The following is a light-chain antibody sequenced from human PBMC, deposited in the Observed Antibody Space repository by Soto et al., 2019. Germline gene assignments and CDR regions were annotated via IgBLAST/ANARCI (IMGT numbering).Light chain of an antibody. CDR3: QQLNNYPRT. CDR2: VAS. Sequence: DIQLTQSPSFLSASVGDRVTITCRASQDISSYLAWYQQKPGKAPKLLIYVASTLQSGVPSRFSGSGSGTEFTLTISSLQPEDFATYYCQQLNNYPRTLGQGTKVEIK. CDR1: QDISSY. J-gene: IGKJ1*01. V-gene: IGKV1-9*01.